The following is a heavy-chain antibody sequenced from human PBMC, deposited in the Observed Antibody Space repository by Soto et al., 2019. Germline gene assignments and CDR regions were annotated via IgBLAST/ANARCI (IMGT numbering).Heavy chain of an antibody. Sequence: QVQLVQAGAEVKKPGSSVKFSCKSSGVSFSSSAINWVRQAPGQGLEWMGWIIPIFGTPNYAQKFLGRVTITANASTSTYYVELSSLRYEATAFYYAAEGGGGYDSWGQGTLVTVSS. CDR1: GVSFSSSA. J-gene: IGHJ4*02. CDR3: AEGGGGYDS. V-gene: IGHV1-69*01. D-gene: IGHD3-22*01. CDR2: IIPIFGTP.